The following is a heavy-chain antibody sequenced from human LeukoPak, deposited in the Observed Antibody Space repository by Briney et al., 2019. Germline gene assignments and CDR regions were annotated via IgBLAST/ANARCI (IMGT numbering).Heavy chain of an antibody. CDR1: GGTFSSYA. J-gene: IGHJ6*02. CDR2: IIPIFGTA. D-gene: IGHD6-19*01. CDR3: ARTIAVAGTREVYYYYGMDV. V-gene: IGHV1-69*13. Sequence: SVTVSCKASGGTFSSYAISWVRQAPGQGLEWMGGIIPIFGTANYAQKFQGRVTITADESTSTAYMELSSLRSEDTAVYYCARTIAVAGTREVYYYYGMDVWGQGTTVTVSS.